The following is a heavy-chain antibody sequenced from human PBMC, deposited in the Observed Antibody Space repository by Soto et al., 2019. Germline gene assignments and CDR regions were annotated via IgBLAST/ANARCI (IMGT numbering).Heavy chain of an antibody. CDR3: ARGYYDFWSGPYYFDY. Sequence: LSLTCTVSGGSISSYYWSWIRQPPGKGLEWIGYIYYSGSTNYNPSLKSRVTISVDTSKNQFSLKLSSVTAADTAVYYCARGYYDFWSGPYYFDYWGQGTLVTVS. J-gene: IGHJ4*02. D-gene: IGHD3-3*01. V-gene: IGHV4-59*01. CDR2: IYYSGST. CDR1: GGSISSYY.